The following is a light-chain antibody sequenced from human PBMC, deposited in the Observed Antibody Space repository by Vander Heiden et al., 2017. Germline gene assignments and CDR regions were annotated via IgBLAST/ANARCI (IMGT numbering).Light chain of an antibody. CDR1: QSVSSSY. Sequence: EIVLTKSPGTLSLSPGERATLSCRASQSVSSSYLAWYQQKPGQAPRLLSYGASSRATGIPDRFSGSGSGTDFTLTISRLEPEDFAVYYCQQYASSPRTFGPGTKVEIK. CDR3: QQYASSPRT. V-gene: IGKV3-20*01. J-gene: IGKJ1*01. CDR2: GAS.